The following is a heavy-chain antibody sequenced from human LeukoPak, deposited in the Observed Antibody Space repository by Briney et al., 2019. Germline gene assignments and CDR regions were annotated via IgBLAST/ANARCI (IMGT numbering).Heavy chain of an antibody. CDR1: GGSISSYY. J-gene: IGHJ3*02. CDR3: ARGYYYGSGSPPRDAFDI. CDR2: IYYSGST. V-gene: IGHV4-59*01. D-gene: IGHD3-10*01. Sequence: SETLSLTCTVSGGSISSYYWSWIRQPPGKGLEWIGYIYYSGSTNYNPSLKSRVTISVDTSKNQFSLKLSSVTAADTAVYYCARGYYYGSGSPPRDAFDIWGQGTMVTVSS.